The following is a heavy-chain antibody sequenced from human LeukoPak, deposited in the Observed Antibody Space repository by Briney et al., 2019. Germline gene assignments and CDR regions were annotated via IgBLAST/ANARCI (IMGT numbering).Heavy chain of an antibody. Sequence: GGSLRLSCAASGFTFSDYDMHWVRHATGKGLEWVSAIGTAGDTYYTGSVKGRLTISRENAKNYLYLQMNSLRAGDTAVYYCARVAKERVGGVYYFDYWGQGTLVTVSS. J-gene: IGHJ4*02. CDR3: ARVAKERVGGVYYFDY. D-gene: IGHD1-1*01. CDR2: IGTAGDT. V-gene: IGHV3-13*01. CDR1: GFTFSDYD.